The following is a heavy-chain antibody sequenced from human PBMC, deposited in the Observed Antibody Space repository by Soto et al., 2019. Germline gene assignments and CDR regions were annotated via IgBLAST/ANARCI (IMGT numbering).Heavy chain of an antibody. V-gene: IGHV2-70*01. D-gene: IGHD6-19*01. Sequence: SGPTLVNPTQTLTLPCTFSGFSLSTSGMCVSWIRQPPGRALEWLALIDWDDDKYYSTSLKTRLTVSKDTSKNQVVLTMTNMDPVDTATYYCARHRGGSVAGTWTWYYFDYWGQGALVTVSS. CDR1: GFSLSTSGMC. CDR2: IDWDDDK. CDR3: ARHRGGSVAGTWTWYYFDY. J-gene: IGHJ4*02.